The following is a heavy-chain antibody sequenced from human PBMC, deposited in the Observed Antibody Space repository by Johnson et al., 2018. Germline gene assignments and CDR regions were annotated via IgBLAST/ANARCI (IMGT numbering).Heavy chain of an antibody. V-gene: IGHV3-15*07. CDR2: IKSKTDGGTT. D-gene: IGHD4-17*01. CDR3: TTDEYGDYWGQDYSMDV. CDR1: GFTFSNDW. Sequence: VQLQESGGGLVQPGGSLRLSCAASGFTFSNDWMNWVRQAPGKGLEWVGRIKSKTDGGTTDYAAPVKGRFTISRDDSKNTLYRQMNSLKTEATAVYYCTTDEYGDYWGQDYSMDVWGKGTTVSVS. J-gene: IGHJ6*03.